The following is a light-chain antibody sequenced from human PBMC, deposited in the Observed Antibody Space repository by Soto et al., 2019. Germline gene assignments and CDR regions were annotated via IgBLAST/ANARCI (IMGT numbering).Light chain of an antibody. CDR2: DVS. Sequence: QSVLTQPASVSGSPGQSITISCTGTSSDVGGYNYVSWYQQHPGKAPKLMIYDVSNQPSGVSNRFSGSKSGNTASLTISGLQAEDEADYYCSSYTSSSTLYVFGTGTKLTVL. V-gene: IGLV2-14*01. CDR3: SSYTSSSTLYV. CDR1: SSDVGGYNY. J-gene: IGLJ1*01.